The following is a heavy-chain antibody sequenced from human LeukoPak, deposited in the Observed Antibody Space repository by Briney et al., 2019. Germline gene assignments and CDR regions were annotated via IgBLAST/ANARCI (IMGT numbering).Heavy chain of an antibody. CDR2: INHSGST. V-gene: IGHV4-34*01. CDR1: GGSFSGYY. J-gene: IGHJ4*02. D-gene: IGHD3-22*01. Sequence: MPSETLSLTCAVYGGSFSGYYWSWIRQPPGKGLEWIGEINHSGSTNYNPSLKSRVTISVDTSKNQFSLKLSSVTAADTAVYYCAGGRSPRQGYYDSSGFTRRGAYFDYWGQGTLVTVSS. CDR3: AGGRSPRQGYYDSSGFTRRGAYFDY.